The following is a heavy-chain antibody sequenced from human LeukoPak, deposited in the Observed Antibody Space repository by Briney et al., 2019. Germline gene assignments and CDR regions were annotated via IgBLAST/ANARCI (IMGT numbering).Heavy chain of an antibody. J-gene: IGHJ4*02. V-gene: IGHV1-2*02. CDR2: INPNSGGT. D-gene: IGHD4-17*01. CDR3: ARGPTVTYYTFDY. Sequence: GASVKVSCKASGYTFTDYYMHWVRQAPGQGLEWMGWINPNSGGTSYAQKFQGRVTMTRDTSISTVYVDLSRLRSDDTAVYYCARGPTVTYYTFDYWGQGTLVTVSS. CDR1: GYTFTDYY.